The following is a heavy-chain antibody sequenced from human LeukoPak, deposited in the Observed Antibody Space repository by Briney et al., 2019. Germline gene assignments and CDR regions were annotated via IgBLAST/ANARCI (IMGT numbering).Heavy chain of an antibody. CDR1: GGSISSSIYY. D-gene: IGHD6-19*01. J-gene: IGHJ3*02. Sequence: SETLSLTCTVSGGSISSSIYYWGWIRQPPGKGLEWIGNIYYSGSTYYNPSLKSRVTISVDTSKNQFSLRLSSVTAADTAVYYCARDQGNVDSSGWYLVGNAFDIWGQGTMVTVSS. CDR3: ARDQGNVDSSGWYLVGNAFDI. V-gene: IGHV4-39*07. CDR2: IYYSGST.